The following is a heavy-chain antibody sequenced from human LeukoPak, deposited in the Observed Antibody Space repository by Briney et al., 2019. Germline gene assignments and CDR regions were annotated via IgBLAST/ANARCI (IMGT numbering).Heavy chain of an antibody. D-gene: IGHD3-9*01. Sequence: GEPLKISFKGSGYSFTSYWIGWVRPMPGKGLEWMGIIYPGDSDTRYSPSFQGQVTISADKSISTAYLQWSSLKASDTAMYYCARRSGYDILTGYHDAFDYWGQGTLVTVSS. CDR3: ARRSGYDILTGYHDAFDY. J-gene: IGHJ4*02. CDR2: IYPGDSDT. CDR1: GYSFTSYW. V-gene: IGHV5-51*01.